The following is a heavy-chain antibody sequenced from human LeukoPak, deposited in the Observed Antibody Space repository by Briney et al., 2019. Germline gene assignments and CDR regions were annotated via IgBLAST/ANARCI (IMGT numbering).Heavy chain of an antibody. CDR3: ARGIQIWTQYPPLLGWFDP. J-gene: IGHJ5*02. D-gene: IGHD5-18*01. CDR1: GYTLTSYY. V-gene: IGHV1-46*01. CDR2: ISPSAGST. Sequence: ASVKVSCKASGYTLTSYYIHWVRQAPGQGHEWMGVISPSAGSTGYAQKFQGRVTMTKDTSTSTVYMELSSLRFEDTAVYYCARGIQIWTQYPPLLGWFDPWGQGTLVTVSS.